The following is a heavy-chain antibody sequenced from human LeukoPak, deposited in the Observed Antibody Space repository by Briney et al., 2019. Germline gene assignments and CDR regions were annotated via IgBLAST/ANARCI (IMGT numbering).Heavy chain of an antibody. J-gene: IGHJ4*02. Sequence: PGGSLRLSCAASGFSFSDYWMTWVRQAPGKGLEWVAHIKQDGSEKYYVDSIKGRFTISRDNAKNLVYLQMNSLRAEDTAVYYCARGWNYACRFDYWGQGTLVTVSS. D-gene: IGHD1-7*01. V-gene: IGHV3-7*01. CDR1: GFSFSDYW. CDR2: IKQDGSEK. CDR3: ARGWNYACRFDY.